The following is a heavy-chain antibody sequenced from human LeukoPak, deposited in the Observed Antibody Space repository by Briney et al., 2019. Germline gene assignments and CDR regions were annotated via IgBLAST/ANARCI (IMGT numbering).Heavy chain of an antibody. D-gene: IGHD4-17*01. Sequence: SETLSLTCAVYGGSFSGYYWSWIRQPPGKGLEWIGEINHSGGTNYNPSLKSRVTISVDTSKNQFSLKLSSVTAADTAVYYCARGYGDYGNWFDPWGQGALVTVSS. CDR3: ARGYGDYGNWFDP. CDR1: GGSFSGYY. J-gene: IGHJ5*02. CDR2: INHSGGT. V-gene: IGHV4-34*01.